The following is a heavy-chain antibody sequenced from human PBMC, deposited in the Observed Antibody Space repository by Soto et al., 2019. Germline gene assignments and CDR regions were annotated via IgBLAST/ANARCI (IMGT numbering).Heavy chain of an antibody. CDR2: INHSGST. CDR1: GGSFSGYY. CDR3: ARGGLDYDFWSGYFSHYYYMDV. D-gene: IGHD3-3*01. V-gene: IGHV4-34*01. J-gene: IGHJ6*03. Sequence: QVQLQQWGAGLLKPSETLSLTCAVYGGSFSGYYWSWIRQPPGKGLEWIGEINHSGSTNYNPSLKSRVTISVDTAKNQFSLKLSSVTAADTAVYYCARGGLDYDFWSGYFSHYYYMDVWGKGTTVTVSS.